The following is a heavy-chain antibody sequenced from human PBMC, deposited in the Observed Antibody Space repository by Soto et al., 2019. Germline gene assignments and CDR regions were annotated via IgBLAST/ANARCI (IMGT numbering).Heavy chain of an antibody. Sequence: QVQLQESGPGLVKPSQTLSLTCSVSGVSINSGGYYWSWIRHHPGKGLEWIGYIHYTGHTFYNPSLKSRVAMSLDTSKNQFSLKLSSVTAAVTAVYYCARGSQLERDALDIWGQGTMVTVSS. CDR1: GVSINSGGYY. CDR3: ARGSQLERDALDI. J-gene: IGHJ3*02. V-gene: IGHV4-31*03. D-gene: IGHD1-1*01. CDR2: IHYTGHT.